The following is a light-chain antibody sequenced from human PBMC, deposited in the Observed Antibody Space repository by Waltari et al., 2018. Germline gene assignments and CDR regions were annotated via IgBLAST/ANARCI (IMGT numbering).Light chain of an antibody. CDR1: KLGDKY. CDR2: KDS. J-gene: IGLJ2*01. CDR3: QAWDSNVVI. V-gene: IGLV3-1*01. Sequence: SYDLTQPPSVSVSPGQTASITCSGAKLGDKYACWYQQKPGQSPVVVIYKDSQRPSWIPGRFSGSNSGNTATLTISGAQSLDEAVYYCQAWDSNVVIFGGGTKLTVL.